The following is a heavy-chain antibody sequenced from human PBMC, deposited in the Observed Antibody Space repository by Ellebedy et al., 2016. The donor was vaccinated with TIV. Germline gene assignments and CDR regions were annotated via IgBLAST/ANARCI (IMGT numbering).Heavy chain of an antibody. V-gene: IGHV3-7*01. Sequence: GGSLRLSCAASGFSFRSYWMSWVRQAPGKGLEWVANIYQDGSDQYYVDSVKGRFTISRDNANKSLFLQMNSLRVEDTAVYYCARRGSYGDYAVQVNSWFDTWGQGTLVTVSS. CDR2: IYQDGSDQ. D-gene: IGHD4-17*01. CDR1: GFSFRSYW. J-gene: IGHJ5*02. CDR3: ARRGSYGDYAVQVNSWFDT.